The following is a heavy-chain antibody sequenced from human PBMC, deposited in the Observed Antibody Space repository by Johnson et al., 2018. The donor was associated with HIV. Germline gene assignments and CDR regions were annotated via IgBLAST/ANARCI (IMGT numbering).Heavy chain of an antibody. CDR2: IYTGGRT. CDR3: TTILRDIGAPLVPHDAFDI. D-gene: IGHD5-12*01. J-gene: IGHJ3*02. Sequence: VQLVESGGGLIQRGGSLRLSCAASGFNVISNYMSWVRQAPGKGLEWVSLIYTGGRTYYADAVKGRFTISRENSKNTVYLQMNSLRAEDTAVYYCTTILRDIGAPLVPHDAFDIWGQGTMVTVSS. V-gene: IGHV3-53*01. CDR1: GFNVISNY.